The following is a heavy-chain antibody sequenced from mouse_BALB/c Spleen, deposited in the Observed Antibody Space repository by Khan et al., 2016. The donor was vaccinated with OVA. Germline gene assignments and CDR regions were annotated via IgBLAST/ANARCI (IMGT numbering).Heavy chain of an antibody. D-gene: IGHD1-1*01. V-gene: IGHV5-6*01. CDR2: VSTGGGYT. CDR1: GFTFSTYG. J-gene: IGHJ3*01. CDR3: TRLAYYYDSEGFAY. Sequence: QLEESGGDLVKPGGSLKLSCAASGFTFSTYGMSWVRQTPDKRLEWVATVSTGGGYTYYPDSVKGRFTISRDNAKNTLYLQMSGLKSEDTAIFYCTRLAYYYDSEGFAYWGQGTLVTVSA.